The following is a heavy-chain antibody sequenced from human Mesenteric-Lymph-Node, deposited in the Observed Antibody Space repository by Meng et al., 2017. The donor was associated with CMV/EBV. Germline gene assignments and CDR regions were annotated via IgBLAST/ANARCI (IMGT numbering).Heavy chain of an antibody. J-gene: IGHJ6*02. CDR2: TSSSSSYI. CDR1: GFTFSSYS. D-gene: IGHD6-13*01. Sequence: GGSLRLSCAASGFTFSSYSMNWVRQAPGKGLEWVSSTSSSSSYIYYADSVKGRFTISRDNAKNTLHLQMNSLRAEDTAVYYCVRSRDYSLDVWGQGTTVTVSS. CDR3: VRSRDYSLDV. V-gene: IGHV3-21*01.